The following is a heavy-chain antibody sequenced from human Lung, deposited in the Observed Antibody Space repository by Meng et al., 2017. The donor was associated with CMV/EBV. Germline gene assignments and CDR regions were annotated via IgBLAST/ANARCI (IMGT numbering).Heavy chain of an antibody. CDR1: GFNFSTYS. CDR2: ISRSTHYV. J-gene: IGHJ6*02. CDR3: ARDDGSGNVYDFYYGMDV. V-gene: IGHV3-21*01. Sequence: GESLKISCEASGFNFSTYSLNWVRQAPGKGLEWVAFISRSTHYVYYADSVKARFTISRDTAKNSVYLQMNILRAEDTAVYYCARDDGSGNVYDFYYGMDVWCQGTXVTVSS. D-gene: IGHD3-10*01.